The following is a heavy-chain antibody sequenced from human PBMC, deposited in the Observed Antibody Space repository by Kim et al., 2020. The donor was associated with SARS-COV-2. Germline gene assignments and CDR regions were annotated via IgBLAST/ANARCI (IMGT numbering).Heavy chain of an antibody. J-gene: IGHJ1*01. V-gene: IGHV4-30-4*01. Sequence: SETLSLTCTVSGGSISSGDYYWSWIRQPPGKGLEWIGYIYYSGSTYYNPSLKSRVTISVDTSKNQFSLKLSSVTAADTAVYYCARDRGYSSGWYAVQHWGQGTLVTVSS. D-gene: IGHD6-19*01. CDR1: GGSISSGDYY. CDR3: ARDRGYSSGWYAVQH. CDR2: IYYSGST.